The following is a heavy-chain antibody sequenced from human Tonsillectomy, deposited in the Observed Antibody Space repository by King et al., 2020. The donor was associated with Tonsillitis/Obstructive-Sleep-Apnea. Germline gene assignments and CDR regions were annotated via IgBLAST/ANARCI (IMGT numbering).Heavy chain of an antibody. CDR1: GGTFSSYA. V-gene: IGHV1-69*01. CDR3: ARCVHNVVITHLNAFDI. Sequence: VQLVESGAEVKKPGSSVKVSCKASGGTFSSYAISWVRQAPGQGLEWMGGSFPIFRTANYAQNFQGRVTITADESTSTAYMELSSLRSEDTAVYYCARCVHNVVITHLNAFDIWGQGTMVTVSS. D-gene: IGHD3-22*01. J-gene: IGHJ3*02. CDR2: SFPIFRTA.